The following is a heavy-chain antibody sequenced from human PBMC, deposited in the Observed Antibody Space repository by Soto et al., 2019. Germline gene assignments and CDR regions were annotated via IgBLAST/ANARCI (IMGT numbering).Heavy chain of an antibody. V-gene: IGHV4-34*01. CDR3: ARGQRPHMVYAGNNWFDP. CDR1: GGSFRGYY. CDR2: INHSGST. J-gene: IGHJ5*02. Sequence: PSETLSLTCAVYGGSFRGYYWSWIRQPPGKGLEWIGEINHSGSTNYNPSLKSRVTISVDTSKNQFSLKLSSVTAADTAVYYCARGQRPHMVYAGNNWFDPWGQGTLVTVSS. D-gene: IGHD2-8*01.